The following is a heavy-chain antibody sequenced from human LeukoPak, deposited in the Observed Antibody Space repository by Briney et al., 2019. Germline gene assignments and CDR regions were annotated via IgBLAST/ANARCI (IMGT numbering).Heavy chain of an antibody. CDR1: GGSISSYY. V-gene: IGHV4-4*07. CDR2: IYTSGST. D-gene: IGHD3-3*01. CDR3: ARSITIFGVVREEWSDP. J-gene: IGHJ5*02. Sequence: SETLSLTCTVSGGSISSYYWSWIRQPAGKGLEWIGRIYTSGSTNYNPSLKSRVTTSVDTSKNQFSLKLSSVTAADTAVYYCARSITIFGVVREEWSDPWGQGTLVTVSS.